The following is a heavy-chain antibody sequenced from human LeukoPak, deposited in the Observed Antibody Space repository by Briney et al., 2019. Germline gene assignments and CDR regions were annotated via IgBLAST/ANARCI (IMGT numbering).Heavy chain of an antibody. CDR3: AXXXPSSSWHQFDY. CDR1: GFTVSRNY. V-gene: IGHV3-66*01. D-gene: IGHD6-13*01. Sequence: GGSLRLSCAASGFTVSRNYMSWVRQAPGKGLEWVSVIYSGGSTYYADSVKGRFTISRDNSKNTLYLQMNSLRAEDTAVYYCAXXXPSSSWHQFDYWGQGTLVTVSS. CDR2: IYSGGST. J-gene: IGHJ4*02.